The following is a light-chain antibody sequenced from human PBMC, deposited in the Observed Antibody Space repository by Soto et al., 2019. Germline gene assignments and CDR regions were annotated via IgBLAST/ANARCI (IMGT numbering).Light chain of an antibody. V-gene: IGKV4-1*01. Sequence: DIVMTQSPDSLAVSLGERATINCKSSQSVLYSSKNKNYLAWYQQKPGQAPKLLIYWASTRESGVPDRFSGSGSGTDFTLTISSLQAEDAAVYYCQQYVTSPWAFGQGTKVAIE. J-gene: IGKJ1*01. CDR2: WAS. CDR3: QQYVTSPWA. CDR1: QSVLYSSKNKNY.